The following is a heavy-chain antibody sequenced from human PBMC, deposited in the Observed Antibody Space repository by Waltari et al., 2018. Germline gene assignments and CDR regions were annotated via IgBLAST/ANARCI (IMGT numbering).Heavy chain of an antibody. CDR3: ARRNGCDY. CDR1: GFTSSDSW. Sequence: EVQLVESGGGLVQRGGSRSLSCGALGFTSSDSWMTGVGQAPGKGLEWVANIKQDGSEKYYVDSVKGRFTISRDNAKNSLYLQMNSLRAEDSAVYYCARRNGCDYWGQGTLVTVSS. D-gene: IGHD6-19*01. CDR2: IKQDGSEK. V-gene: IGHV3-7*01. J-gene: IGHJ4*02.